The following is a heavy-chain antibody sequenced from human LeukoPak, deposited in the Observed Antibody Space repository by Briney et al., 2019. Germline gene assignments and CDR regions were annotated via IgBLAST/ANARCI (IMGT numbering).Heavy chain of an antibody. CDR3: ARFLWFGDGVGYYYYMDV. V-gene: IGHV1-8*02. Sequence: ASVKVSCKASSYTFTGYYIHWVRLAPGEGLEGIGWVSPNSGNTGHAQKFQGTVTMNRNTSISPAYMELSSLRSEATAVYYCARFLWFGDGVGYYYYMDVWGKGTTVTISS. D-gene: IGHD3-10*01. J-gene: IGHJ6*03. CDR1: SYTFTGYY. CDR2: VSPNSGNT.